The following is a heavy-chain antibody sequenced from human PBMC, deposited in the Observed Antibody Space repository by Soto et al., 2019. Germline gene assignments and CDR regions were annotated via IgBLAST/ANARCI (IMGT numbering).Heavy chain of an antibody. CDR1: GGSISSYY. D-gene: IGHD3-22*01. Sequence: SETLSLTCTVSGGSISSYYWSWIRQPPGKGLEWIGYIYYSGSTNYNPSLKSRVTISVDTSKNQFSLKLSSVTAADTAVYYCARGSYYYDSSGLGFGPWGQGTLVTVSS. V-gene: IGHV4-59*01. J-gene: IGHJ5*02. CDR3: ARGSYYYDSSGLGFGP. CDR2: IYYSGST.